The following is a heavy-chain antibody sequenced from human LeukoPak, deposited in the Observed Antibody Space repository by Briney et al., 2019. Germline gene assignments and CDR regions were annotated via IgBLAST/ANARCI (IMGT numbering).Heavy chain of an antibody. CDR1: GASIERSSYW. Sequence: SETLSPTCAVSGASIERSSYWWSWVRQPPGKGLEWIGEIYHTGTTNDNPSLKSRVPMSVDKSKNQFFLNLKSVTAADTAVYYCARGGGDYGGNPLDYWGQGTLVIVSS. V-gene: IGHV4-4*02. CDR2: IYHTGTT. D-gene: IGHD4-23*01. J-gene: IGHJ4*02. CDR3: ARGGGDYGGNPLDY.